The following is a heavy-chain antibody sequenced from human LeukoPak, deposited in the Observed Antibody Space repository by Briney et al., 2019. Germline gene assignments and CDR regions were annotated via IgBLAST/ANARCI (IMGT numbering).Heavy chain of an antibody. Sequence: SETLSLTCLVSNYSSNTGFYWGWIPQSPGKGLEWIGSVYHSGSTYSNPSLTSRVTLSIDASKNEFYLKLTSVTAADTAVYYCLRDKAGSFYGTPAYHYNYNGLDVWGQGTAVTVSS. J-gene: IGHJ6*02. CDR2: VYHSGST. CDR1: NYSSNTGFY. D-gene: IGHD2/OR15-2a*01. CDR3: LRDKAGSFYGTPAYHYNYNGLDV. V-gene: IGHV4-38-2*02.